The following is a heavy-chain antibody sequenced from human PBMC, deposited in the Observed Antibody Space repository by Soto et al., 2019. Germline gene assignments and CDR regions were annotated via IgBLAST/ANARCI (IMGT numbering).Heavy chain of an antibody. V-gene: IGHV4-61*01. CDR2: ISHTGST. Sequence: PSETLSLTCTVSGGSVSNSQYFWVWLRQPPGKGLEWIGYISHTGSTSYNPSLKSRVTISVDTSRNQFSLKLRSVTAADTAVYYCARVFLPHHKYRKITYYYGMDVWGQGTTVTVSS. D-gene: IGHD1-20*01. J-gene: IGHJ6*02. CDR1: GGSVSNSQYF. CDR3: ARVFLPHHKYRKITYYYGMDV.